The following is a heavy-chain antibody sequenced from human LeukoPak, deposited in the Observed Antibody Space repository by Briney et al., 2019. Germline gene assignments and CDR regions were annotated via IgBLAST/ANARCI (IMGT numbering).Heavy chain of an antibody. D-gene: IGHD2-15*01. CDR3: ARDPQGYCSGGSCYSAY. CDR2: IIPILGIA. CDR1: GGTFSSYT. Sequence: AASVKVSCKASGGTFSSYTISWVRQAPGQGLEWMGRIIPILGIANYAQKFQGRVTITADNSTSTAYMELSSPRSEDTAVYYCARDPQGYCSGGSCYSAYWGQGTLVTVSS. V-gene: IGHV1-69*04. J-gene: IGHJ4*02.